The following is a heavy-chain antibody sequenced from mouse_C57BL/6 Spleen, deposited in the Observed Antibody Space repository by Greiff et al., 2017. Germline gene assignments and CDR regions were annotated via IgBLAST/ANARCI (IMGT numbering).Heavy chain of an antibody. CDR2: INPSTGGT. CDR3: ARYGYDGNAMDY. V-gene: IGHV1-43*01. D-gene: IGHD2-2*01. CDR1: GYSFTGYY. Sequence: EVQLQESGPELVKPGASVKISCKASGYSFTGYYMHWVKQSSEKSLEWIGEINPSTGGTSYNQKFKGKATLTVDKSSSTAYMQLKSLTSEDSAVYYCARYGYDGNAMDYWGQGTSVTVSS. J-gene: IGHJ4*01.